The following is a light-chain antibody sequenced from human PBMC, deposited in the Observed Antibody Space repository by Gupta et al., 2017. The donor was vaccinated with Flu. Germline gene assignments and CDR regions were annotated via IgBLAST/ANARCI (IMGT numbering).Light chain of an antibody. CDR3: QQYSDWPLT. V-gene: IGKV3-15*01. Sequence: EIVMTQSPATLSVSPGERATLSCRASQSISSKLAWYQQKPGLPPRLLIYSTSTRATGIPARFSGSGSGTEFTLTISSLQSEDFAVDHCQQYSDWPLTFGRDQGGGQT. CDR2: STS. CDR1: QSISSK. J-gene: IGKJ4*01.